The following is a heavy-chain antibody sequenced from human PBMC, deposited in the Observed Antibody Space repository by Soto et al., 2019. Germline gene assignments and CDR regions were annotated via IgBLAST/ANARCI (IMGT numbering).Heavy chain of an antibody. CDR2: IIPIFGTA. CDR1: GGTFSSYA. Sequence: SVKVSCKASGGTFSSYAISWVRQAPGQVLEWMGGIIPIFGTANYAQKFQGRVTITADESTSTAYMELSSLRSEDTAVYYCAVGAAGPSLYYYYYGMDVWGQGTTVTVSS. V-gene: IGHV1-69*13. D-gene: IGHD6-13*01. CDR3: AVGAAGPSLYYYYYGMDV. J-gene: IGHJ6*02.